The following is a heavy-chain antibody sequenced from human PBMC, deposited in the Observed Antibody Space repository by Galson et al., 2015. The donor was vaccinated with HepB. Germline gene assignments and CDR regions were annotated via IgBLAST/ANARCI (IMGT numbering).Heavy chain of an antibody. V-gene: IGHV1-18*01. D-gene: IGHD3-16*01. Sequence: SVKVSCKASGYRFTNYGITWVRQVPAQGLEWIGWINLYSGNTNYAQKSQGRVTMTEDTSTDTAYMELSSLRSEDTAVYYCATDGRHGGEYFQHWGRGTLVTVSS. J-gene: IGHJ1*01. CDR1: GYRFTNYG. CDR3: ATDGRHGGEYFQH. CDR2: INLYSGNT.